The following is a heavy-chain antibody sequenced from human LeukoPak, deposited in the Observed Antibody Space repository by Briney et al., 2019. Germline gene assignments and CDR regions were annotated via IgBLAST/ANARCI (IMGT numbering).Heavy chain of an antibody. CDR1: GGSISSYY. Sequence: PSETLSPTCTVSGGSISSYYWSWIRQPPGKGLEWIGYIYYSGSTNYNPSLKSRVTISVDTSKNQYSLKLSSVTAADTAVYYCARVRAYCGGDCYAGYFDYWGQGTLVTVSS. CDR2: IYYSGST. D-gene: IGHD2-21*02. J-gene: IGHJ4*02. V-gene: IGHV4-59*01. CDR3: ARVRAYCGGDCYAGYFDY.